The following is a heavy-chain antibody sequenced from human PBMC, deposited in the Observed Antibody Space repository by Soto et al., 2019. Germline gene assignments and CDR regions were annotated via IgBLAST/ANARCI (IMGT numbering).Heavy chain of an antibody. CDR3: ATSYGSAWYTY. CDR2: MHYTGFS. J-gene: IGHJ4*02. V-gene: IGHV4-59*02. CDR1: VDSVTSHY. D-gene: IGHD2-15*01. Sequence: PSETLSFTCSFSVDSVTSHYLTLIRQSPEKGLECIGYMHYTGFSDYNPSLKSRLTISVDKSKYQFTLQLTSVTVADTAVYYCATSYGSAWYTYWGQGTKVTVSS.